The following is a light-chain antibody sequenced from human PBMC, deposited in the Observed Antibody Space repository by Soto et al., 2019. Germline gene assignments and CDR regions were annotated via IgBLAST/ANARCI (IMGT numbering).Light chain of an antibody. CDR3: SSYTTSNTPLDV. CDR2: EVS. V-gene: IGLV2-14*01. CDR1: SSDTAGYNY. Sequence: QSVLTQPDSVSGSPGQSITISCTGTSSDTAGYNYVSWYQQHPGKAPKLMIYEVSNRPSGVSNRFSGSQSGNTASLTISGLQAEDEANYYCSSYTTSNTPLDVFGTGTKLTVL. J-gene: IGLJ1*01.